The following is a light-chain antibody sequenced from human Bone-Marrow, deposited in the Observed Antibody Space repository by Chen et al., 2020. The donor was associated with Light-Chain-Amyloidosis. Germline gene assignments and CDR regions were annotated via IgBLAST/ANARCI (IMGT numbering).Light chain of an antibody. CDR3: QQSYSTPWT. Sequence: DIQITQSPSSLSASVGYRVTITCRASQSISSYLNWYQQKPGKAPKLLIYAASSLQSGVPSRFSGSGSGTDFTLTISSLQPEDFATYYCQQSYSTPWTFGQGTKVEIK. J-gene: IGKJ1*01. CDR2: AAS. V-gene: IGKV1-39*01. CDR1: QSISSY.